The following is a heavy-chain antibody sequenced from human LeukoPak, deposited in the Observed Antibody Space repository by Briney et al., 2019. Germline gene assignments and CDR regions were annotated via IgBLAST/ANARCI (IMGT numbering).Heavy chain of an antibody. CDR1: GFTFSSYD. J-gene: IGHJ6*02. Sequence: GGSLRLSCAASGFTFSSYDMHWVRQATGKGLEWVSAIGTAGDTYYPGSVKGRFTISRENAKNSLYLQMNCLRAGDTAVYYCAREPRWFGDLYGMDVWGQGTTVTVSS. CDR3: AREPRWFGDLYGMDV. V-gene: IGHV3-13*04. CDR2: IGTAGDT. D-gene: IGHD3-10*01.